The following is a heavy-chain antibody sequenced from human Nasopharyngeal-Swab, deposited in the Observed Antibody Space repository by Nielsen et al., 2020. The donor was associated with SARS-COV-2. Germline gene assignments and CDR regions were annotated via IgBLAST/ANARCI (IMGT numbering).Heavy chain of an antibody. J-gene: IGHJ4*02. CDR3: ARLTSAWGRRAFDY. V-gene: IGHV3-21*06. Sequence: GGSLRLSCAASGFTFSTYSMIWVRQAPAKGLEWVSWISSSVSYIYYADSVKGRFTISRDNAKNALYLQMSSLRAEDTAVYYGARLTSAWGRRAFDYWGQGTLVTVSS. CDR2: ISSSVSYI. D-gene: IGHD6-19*01. CDR1: GFTFSTYS.